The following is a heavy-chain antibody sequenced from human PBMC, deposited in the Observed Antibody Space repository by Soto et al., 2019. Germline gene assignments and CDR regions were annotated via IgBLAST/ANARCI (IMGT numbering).Heavy chain of an antibody. D-gene: IGHD6-19*01. Sequence: QVQLVQSGGEVREPGASVKVSCKASGYSFLYYAISWVRQAPGQGLEWLGWISPYNANTKYGERVQGRFTITTDTATSTAYLELRSLTSDDTAVYYCAVRGSDTSKGLLGWGQGTLVTVSS. J-gene: IGHJ4*02. V-gene: IGHV1-18*01. CDR2: ISPYNANT. CDR3: AVRGSDTSKGLLG. CDR1: GYSFLYYA.